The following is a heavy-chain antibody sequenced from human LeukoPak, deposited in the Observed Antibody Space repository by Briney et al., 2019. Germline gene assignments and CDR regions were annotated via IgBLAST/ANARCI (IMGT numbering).Heavy chain of an antibody. CDR1: GFTFDAYA. J-gene: IGHJ6*02. CDR2: INKDGSAT. Sequence: SGGSLRLSCEASGFTFDAYAMHWVRQAPGKGLEWVSLINKDGSATYYADSVKGRFTISRDNSKNSLYLQMNSLRSEDTALYYCATWAFYHSRDVWGQGTTVTVSS. CDR3: ATWAFYHSRDV. V-gene: IGHV3-43*02. D-gene: IGHD1-14*01.